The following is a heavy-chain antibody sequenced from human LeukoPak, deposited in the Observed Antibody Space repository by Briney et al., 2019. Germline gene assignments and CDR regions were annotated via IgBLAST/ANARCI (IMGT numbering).Heavy chain of an antibody. CDR1: GFTLNTHYG. V-gene: IGHV3-23*01. D-gene: IGHD1-26*01. CDR3: AKDPGGSYDY. CDR2: ITASGDFT. Sequence: GGSLRLSCAASGFTLNTHYGMSWIRQAPGKGLEWVSTITASGDFTNYADSVKGRFTISRDISKNTLYLQMNSLRVEDTAVYYYAKDPGGSYDYWGQGTLVTVSS. J-gene: IGHJ4*02.